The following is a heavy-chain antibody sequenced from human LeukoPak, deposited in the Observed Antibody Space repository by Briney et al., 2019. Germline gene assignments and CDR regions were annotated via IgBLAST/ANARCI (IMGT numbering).Heavy chain of an antibody. D-gene: IGHD2-2*01. V-gene: IGHV1-46*01. CDR2: INPSGGST. CDR3: ACGLVPAAKYYYYYYGMDV. Sequence: ASVKVSCKASGYTFTSYYMHWVRQAPGQGLEWMGIINPSGGSTSYAQKFQGRVTMTRDTSTSTVYMELSSLRSEDTAVYYCACGLVPAAKYYYYYYGMDVWGQGTTVTVSS. J-gene: IGHJ6*02. CDR1: GYTFTSYY.